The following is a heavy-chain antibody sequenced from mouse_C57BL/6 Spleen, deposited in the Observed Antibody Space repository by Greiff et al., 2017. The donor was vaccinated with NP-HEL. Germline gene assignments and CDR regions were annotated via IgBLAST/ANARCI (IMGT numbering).Heavy chain of an antibody. D-gene: IGHD2-4*01. V-gene: IGHV5-4*03. CDR1: GFTFSSYA. J-gene: IGHJ3*01. CDR2: ISDGGSYT. CDR3: AGLGFAY. Sequence: EVKLMESGGGLVKPGGSLKLSCAASGFTFSSYAMSWVRQTPEKRLEWVATISDGGSYTYYPDNVKGRFTISRDNAKNNLYLQMSHLKSEDTAMYYCAGLGFAYWGQGTLVTVSA.